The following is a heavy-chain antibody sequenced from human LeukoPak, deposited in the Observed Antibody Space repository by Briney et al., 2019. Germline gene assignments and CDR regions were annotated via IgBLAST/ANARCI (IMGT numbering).Heavy chain of an antibody. CDR3: ARDHGGGSSWLEIPGRPYYYYGMDV. D-gene: IGHD6-13*01. J-gene: IGHJ6*02. CDR1: GYTFTGYY. CDR2: INPNSGGT. V-gene: IGHV1-2*04. Sequence: ASVKVSCKASGYTFTGYYMHWVRQAPGQGLEWMGWINPNSGGTNYAQKFQGWVTMTRDTSISTAYMELSRLRSDDTAVYYCARDHGGGSSWLEIPGRPYYYYGMDVWGQGTTVTVSS.